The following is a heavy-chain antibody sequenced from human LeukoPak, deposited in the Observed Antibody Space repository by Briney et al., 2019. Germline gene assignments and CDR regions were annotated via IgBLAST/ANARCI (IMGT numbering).Heavy chain of an antibody. J-gene: IGHJ6*03. D-gene: IGHD2-15*01. V-gene: IGHV1-46*01. Sequence: GASVKVSCKASGYTFTSYYMHWVRQAPGQGLKWMGIINPSGGSTSYAQKFQGRVTMTRDTSTSTVYMELSSLRSEDTAVYYCARDSVVVAATPRLYYYYYMDVWGKGTTVTVSS. CDR3: ARDSVVVAATPRLYYYYYMDV. CDR2: INPSGGST. CDR1: GYTFTSYY.